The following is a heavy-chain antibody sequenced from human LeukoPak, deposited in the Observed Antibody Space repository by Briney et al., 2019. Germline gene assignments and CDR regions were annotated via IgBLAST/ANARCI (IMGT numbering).Heavy chain of an antibody. CDR1: GGSISSYY. J-gene: IGHJ3*02. Sequence: KPSETLSLTCTVSGGSISSYYWSWIRQPPGKGLEWIGYIYYSGSTNYNPSLKSRVTISVDTSKNQFSLKLSSVTAADTAVYYCAGDLAGAYAFDIWGQGTMVTVSS. CDR2: IYYSGST. D-gene: IGHD2-15*01. CDR3: AGDLAGAYAFDI. V-gene: IGHV4-59*01.